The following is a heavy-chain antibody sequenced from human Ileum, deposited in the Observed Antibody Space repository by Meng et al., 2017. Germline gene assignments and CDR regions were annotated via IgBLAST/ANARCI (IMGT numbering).Heavy chain of an antibody. V-gene: IGHV4-30-4*01. CDR3: AASLGGNRFDP. J-gene: IGHJ5*02. Sequence: VQLQESGPGLVKSSQTPSLTCTVSGDSISCGDYYWSCILQPPGKGLEWIGYIFDTGTPSYSPPLRSRLSISMDKSKNQFSLRLTTVSDADTAVYYCAASLGGNRFDPWGQGTLVTVSS. D-gene: IGHD1-26*01. CDR1: GDSISCGDYY. CDR2: IFDTGTP.